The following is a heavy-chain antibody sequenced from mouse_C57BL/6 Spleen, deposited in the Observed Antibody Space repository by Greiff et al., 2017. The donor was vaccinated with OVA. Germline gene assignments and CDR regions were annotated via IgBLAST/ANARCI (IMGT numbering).Heavy chain of an antibody. D-gene: IGHD2-3*01. CDR3: ARDGYPYAMDY. CDR2: IYPSDSET. CDR1: GYTFTSYW. Sequence: VQLQESGAELVRPGSSVKLSCKASGYTFTSYWMDWVKQRPGQGLEWIGNIYPSDSETHYNQKFKDKATLTVDKSSSTAYMQLSSLTSEDSAVYYCARDGYPYAMDYWGQGTSVTVSS. J-gene: IGHJ4*01. V-gene: IGHV1-61*01.